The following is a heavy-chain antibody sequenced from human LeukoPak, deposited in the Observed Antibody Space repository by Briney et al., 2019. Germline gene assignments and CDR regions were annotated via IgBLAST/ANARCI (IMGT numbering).Heavy chain of an antibody. V-gene: IGHV3-48*01. CDR3: ASFEYSSGWYQSY. J-gene: IGHJ4*02. CDR1: GFTFSSYS. Sequence: GGSLRLSCAASGFTFSSYSMNWVRQAPGKGLEWVSYISSSSSTIYYADSVKGRFTISRDNAKNSLYLQMNSLRAEDTAVYYCASFEYSSGWYQSYWGQGTLVTVSS. CDR2: ISSSSSTI. D-gene: IGHD6-13*01.